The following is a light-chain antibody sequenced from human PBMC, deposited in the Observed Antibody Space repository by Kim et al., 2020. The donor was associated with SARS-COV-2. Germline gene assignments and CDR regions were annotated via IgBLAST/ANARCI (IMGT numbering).Light chain of an antibody. CDR3: QQYGSSPQT. CDR2: GAS. J-gene: IGKJ1*01. CDR1: QSVSSSY. Sequence: PGERATLSCRASQSVSSSYLAWYQQKPGQAPRLLIYGASSRATGIPDRFSGSGSGTDFTLTISRLEPEDFAVYYCQQYGSSPQTFGQGTKL. V-gene: IGKV3-20*01.